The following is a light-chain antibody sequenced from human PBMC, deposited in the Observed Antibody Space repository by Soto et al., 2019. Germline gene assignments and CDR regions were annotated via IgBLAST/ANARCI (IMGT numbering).Light chain of an antibody. J-gene: IGLJ2*01. V-gene: IGLV1-40*01. CDR2: GNS. CDR3: QSYDSSLRAVV. CDR1: SSNIGAGYD. Sequence: QSVLTQPPSVSGAPGQRVTISCTGSSSNIGAGYDVHWYQQLPGTAPKLLIYGNSNRPSGVPDRFSGSKSGTSASLAITGLQAEEEADYYCQSYDSSLRAVVFGGGTKLTVL.